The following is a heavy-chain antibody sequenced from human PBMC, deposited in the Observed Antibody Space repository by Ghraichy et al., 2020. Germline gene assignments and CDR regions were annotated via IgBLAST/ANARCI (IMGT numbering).Heavy chain of an antibody. Sequence: GASLRLSCAASGFTFSSYWMSWVRQDPGKGLEWVANIKQDGSEKYYVDSVKGRFTISRDNAKNLLYLQMNSLRAEDTAVYYCARDRPVGATFGWFDPWGQGTLVTVSS. CDR3: ARDRPVGATFGWFDP. D-gene: IGHD1-26*01. CDR1: GFTFSSYW. J-gene: IGHJ5*02. CDR2: IKQDGSEK. V-gene: IGHV3-7*03.